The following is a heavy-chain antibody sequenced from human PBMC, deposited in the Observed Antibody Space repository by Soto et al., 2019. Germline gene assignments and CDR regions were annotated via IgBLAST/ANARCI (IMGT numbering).Heavy chain of an antibody. D-gene: IGHD3-3*01. V-gene: IGHV3-7*01. CDR2: IKQDGSEK. CDR3: ARDKVSFGVVKRNYYYYGMDV. CDR1: GFTFSSYW. Sequence: GGSLRLSCAASGFTFSSYWMSWVRQAPGKGLEWVANIKQDGSEKYYVDSVKGRFTISRDNAKNSLYLQMNSLRAEDTAVYYCARDKVSFGVVKRNYYYYGMDVWGQGTTVTVS. J-gene: IGHJ6*02.